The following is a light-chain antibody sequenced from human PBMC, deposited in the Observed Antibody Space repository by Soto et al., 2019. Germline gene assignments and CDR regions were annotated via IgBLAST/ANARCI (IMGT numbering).Light chain of an antibody. V-gene: IGKV1-39*01. CDR1: QSIANY. CDR3: HQYGTAPLT. J-gene: IGKJ3*01. CDR2: GAS. Sequence: DIQMTQSPSSLSASVGDRVTITCRASQSIANYLNWYQQRPGKAPKLLIYGASTLHSGVPSNFSGSGSGTDFTLTISRLEPEDFSVYYCHQYGTAPLTFGPGTKVDIK.